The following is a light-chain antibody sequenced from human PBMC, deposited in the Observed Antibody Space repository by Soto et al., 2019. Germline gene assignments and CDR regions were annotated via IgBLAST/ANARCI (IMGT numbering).Light chain of an antibody. Sequence: QSVLTQPPSASGTPGQRVTISCSGSSSNIGSNYVYWYQQLPGTAPKLLIYRNNQRPTGVPDRFSGSKSGTSASLAISGLRSEDEADYYCAAWEDSLSGSYVFGTGPKVTVL. J-gene: IGLJ1*01. V-gene: IGLV1-47*01. CDR2: RNN. CDR3: AAWEDSLSGSYV. CDR1: SSNIGSNY.